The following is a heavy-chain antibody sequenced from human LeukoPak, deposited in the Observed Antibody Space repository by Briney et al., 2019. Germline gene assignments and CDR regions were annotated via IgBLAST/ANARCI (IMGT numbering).Heavy chain of an antibody. J-gene: IGHJ4*02. CDR2: IWYDGSNK. D-gene: IGHD4-17*01. CDR1: GFTFSSYG. V-gene: IGHV3-33*08. CDR3: ARDRDYGDYGLN. Sequence: PGGSLRLSCAASGFTFSSYGMQWVRQAPGKGLEWVAVIWYDGSNKYYADSVKGRFTISRDNSKNTLYLQMNSLRAEDTAVYYCARDRDYGDYGLNWGQGTLVTVSS.